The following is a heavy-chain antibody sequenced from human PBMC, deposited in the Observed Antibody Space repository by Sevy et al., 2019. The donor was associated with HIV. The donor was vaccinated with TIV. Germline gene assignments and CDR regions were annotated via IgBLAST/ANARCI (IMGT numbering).Heavy chain of an antibody. CDR1: ASTFSSDA. CDR2: ISGNGENT. CDR3: AKFERVSGIWGFLQLEYYHFGMDV. D-gene: IGHD7-27*01. J-gene: IGHJ6*02. Sequence: GGSLRLSCEASASTFSSDAMTWVRQAPGKGLEWVSSISGNGENTYYADSVKGRFTISGDNSKNTVYLQMNRLIPEDTALYYCAKFERVSGIWGFLQLEYYHFGMDVWGQGTTVTVSS. V-gene: IGHV3-23*01.